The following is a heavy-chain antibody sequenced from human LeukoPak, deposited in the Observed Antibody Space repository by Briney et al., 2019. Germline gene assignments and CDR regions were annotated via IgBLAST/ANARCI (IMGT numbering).Heavy chain of an antibody. J-gene: IGHJ4*02. Sequence: SEALSLTCAVYGGSFSGYYWSWIRQPPGKGLEWIGEINHSGSTNYNPSLKSRVTISVDTSKNQFSLKLSSVTAADTAVYYCARGRGKFDYWGQGTLVTVSS. D-gene: IGHD4-23*01. CDR3: ARGRGKFDY. CDR1: GGSFSGYY. V-gene: IGHV4-34*01. CDR2: INHSGST.